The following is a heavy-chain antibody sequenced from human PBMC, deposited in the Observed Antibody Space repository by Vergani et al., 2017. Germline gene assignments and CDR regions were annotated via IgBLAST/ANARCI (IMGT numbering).Heavy chain of an antibody. V-gene: IGHV4-59*01. Sequence: QVRLQESGPGLVKPSETLSLTCSVSGGSMSGYYWSWIRQPPGKELEWIGYMYHSGSTNYNPSLETRVTISGDTSKNQFSLTLNSVTAADTAVYYCERMADFYGLGSRLLGLRGQGILVNVSP. CDR3: ERMADFYGLGSRLLGL. CDR1: GGSMSGYY. D-gene: IGHD3-10*01. CDR2: MYHSGST. J-gene: IGHJ4*01.